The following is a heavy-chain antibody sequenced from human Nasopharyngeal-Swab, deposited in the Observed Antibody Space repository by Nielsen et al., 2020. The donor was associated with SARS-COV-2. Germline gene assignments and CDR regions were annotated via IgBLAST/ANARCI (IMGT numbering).Heavy chain of an antibody. CDR3: AKPVIVVVAAIWYFDY. D-gene: IGHD2-15*01. CDR2: ISGSGGST. J-gene: IGHJ4*02. V-gene: IGHV3-23*01. Sequence: GESLKTSCAASGFTFSSYAMSWVRQAPGKGLEWVSAISGSGGSTYYADSVKGRFTISRDNSKNTLYLQMNSLRAEDTAVYYCAKPVIVVVAAIWYFDYWGQGTLVTVSS. CDR1: GFTFSSYA.